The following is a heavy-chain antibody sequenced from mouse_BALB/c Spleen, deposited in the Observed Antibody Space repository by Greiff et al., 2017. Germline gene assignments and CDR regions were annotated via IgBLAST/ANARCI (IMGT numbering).Heavy chain of an antibody. J-gene: IGHJ4*01. CDR3: AREEWVRRGSDYAMDY. D-gene: IGHD2-14*01. Sequence: QVQLQQSGAELMKPGASVKISCKATGYTFSSYWIEWVKQRPGHGLEWIGEILPGSGSTNYNEKFKGKATFTADTSSNTAYMQLSSLTSEDSAVYYCAREEWVRRGSDYAMDYWGQGTSVTVSS. CDR1: GYTFSSYW. V-gene: IGHV1-9*01. CDR2: ILPGSGST.